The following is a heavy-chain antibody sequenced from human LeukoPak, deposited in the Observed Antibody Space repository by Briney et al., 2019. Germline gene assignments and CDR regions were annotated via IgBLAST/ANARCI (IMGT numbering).Heavy chain of an antibody. V-gene: IGHV3-48*04. CDR1: GFTFSSCA. CDR3: ARDKIKGY. CDR2: ISSGSSTI. J-gene: IGHJ4*02. Sequence: PGGSLRLSCAASGFTFSSCAMSWVRQAPGKGLEWVSYISSGSSTIYYADSVKGRFTISRDNAKNSLYLQMNSLRAEDTAVYYCARDKIKGYWGQGTLVTVSS.